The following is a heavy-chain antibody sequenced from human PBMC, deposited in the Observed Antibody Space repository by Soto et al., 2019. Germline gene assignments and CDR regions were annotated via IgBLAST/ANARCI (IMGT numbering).Heavy chain of an antibody. CDR3: ERIGELSRGMDV. CDR2: ISSSSNYA. D-gene: IGHD3-16*02. Sequence: QGQLVESGGGLVKPGGSLRLSCAASGFIFSDYYISWIRQAPGKGLEWVSYISSSSNYAHYADSVRGRFTISRDNDQKSLSIQMNSLRAEDTAVYDCERIGELSRGMDVWGQGTTVTVFS. J-gene: IGHJ6*02. V-gene: IGHV3-11*05. CDR1: GFIFSDYY.